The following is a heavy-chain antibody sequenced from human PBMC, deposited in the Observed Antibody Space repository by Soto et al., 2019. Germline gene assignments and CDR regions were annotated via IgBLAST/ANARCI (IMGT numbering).Heavy chain of an antibody. D-gene: IGHD4-17*01. CDR3: ASGGFGYGDYRYYYYGMDV. J-gene: IGHJ6*02. CDR1: GGSILDSTYY. Sequence: SETLSLTCTVSGGSILDSTYYWAWIRQSPGKGLEWIGTIFYSGGTFYTPSLKSRVTISVDTSKNQFSLKLSSVTAADTAVYYCASGGFGYGDYRYYYYGMDVWGQGTTVTVSS. V-gene: IGHV4-39*07. CDR2: IFYSGGT.